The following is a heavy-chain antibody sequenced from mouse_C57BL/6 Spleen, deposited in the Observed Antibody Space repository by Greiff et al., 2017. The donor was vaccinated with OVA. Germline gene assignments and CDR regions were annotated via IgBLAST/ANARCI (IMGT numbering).Heavy chain of an antibody. J-gene: IGHJ4*01. Sequence: VMLVESGAELVRPGTSVKVSCKASGYAFTNYLIEWVKQRPGQGLEWIGVINPGSGGTNYNEKFKGKATLTADKSSSTAYMQLSSLTSEDSAVYFCARSIDPDYAMGYWGQGTSVTVSS. V-gene: IGHV1-54*01. CDR2: INPGSGGT. CDR3: ARSIDPDYAMGY. CDR1: GYAFTNYL.